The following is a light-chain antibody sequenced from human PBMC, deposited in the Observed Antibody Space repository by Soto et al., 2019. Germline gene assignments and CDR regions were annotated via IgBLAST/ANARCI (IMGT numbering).Light chain of an antibody. CDR1: SSDVGGYKL. CDR3: CSYGDTFWV. Sequence: QSALTQPASVSGPPGQSITISCTGTSSDVGGYKLVSWYQQYPGKAPKLILYEDTKLPSGVSDRFSGSKSGNTASLTISGLQAEDEADFHCCSYGDTFWVFGGGTKATVL. J-gene: IGLJ3*02. V-gene: IGLV2-23*01. CDR2: EDT.